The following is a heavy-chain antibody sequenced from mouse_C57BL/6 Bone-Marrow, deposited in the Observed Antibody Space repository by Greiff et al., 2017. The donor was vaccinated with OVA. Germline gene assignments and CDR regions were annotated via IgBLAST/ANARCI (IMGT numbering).Heavy chain of an antibody. D-gene: IGHD2-2*01. Sequence: EVHLVESGGGLVKPGGSLKLSCAASGFTFSSYAMSWVRQTPEKRLEWVATISDGGSYTYYPDNVKGRFTISRDNAKNNLYLQMSHLKSEDTAMYYCAREEGYYWYFDVWGTGTTVTVSS. CDR3: AREEGYYWYFDV. CDR2: ISDGGSYT. J-gene: IGHJ1*03. CDR1: GFTFSSYA. V-gene: IGHV5-4*01.